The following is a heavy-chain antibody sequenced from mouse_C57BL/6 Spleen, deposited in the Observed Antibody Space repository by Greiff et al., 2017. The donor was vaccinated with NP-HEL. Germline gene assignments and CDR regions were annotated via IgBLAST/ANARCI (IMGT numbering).Heavy chain of an antibody. CDR3: TRAFDGYYQAWFAY. V-gene: IGHV5-9-1*02. J-gene: IGHJ3*01. Sequence: EVQVVESGEGLVKPGGSLKLSCAASGFTFSSYAMSWVRQTPEKRLEWVAYISSGGDYIYYADTVKGRFTISRDNARNTLYLQMSSLKSEDTAMYYCTRAFDGYYQAWFAYWGQGTLVTVSA. D-gene: IGHD2-3*01. CDR2: ISSGGDYI. CDR1: GFTFSSYA.